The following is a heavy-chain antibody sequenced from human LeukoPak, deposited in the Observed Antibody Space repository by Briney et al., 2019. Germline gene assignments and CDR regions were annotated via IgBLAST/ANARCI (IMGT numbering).Heavy chain of an antibody. Sequence: GGSLRLSCAASGFTFSSYAMSWVRQAPGKGLEWVSAISGSGGSTYYADSVKGRITISRDNSKNTLYLQMNSLRAEDTAVYYCAKEYYYDSSGYRAHYWGQGTLVTVSS. V-gene: IGHV3-23*01. D-gene: IGHD3-22*01. J-gene: IGHJ4*02. CDR3: AKEYYYDSSGYRAHY. CDR2: ISGSGGST. CDR1: GFTFSSYA.